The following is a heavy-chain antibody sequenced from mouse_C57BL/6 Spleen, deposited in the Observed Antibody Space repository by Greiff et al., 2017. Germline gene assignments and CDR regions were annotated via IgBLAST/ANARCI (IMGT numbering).Heavy chain of an antibody. CDR1: GYTFTDYN. V-gene: IGHV1-22*01. CDR3: ARGLPLTAWFAY. Sequence: VQLQQSGPELVKPGASVKMSCKASGYTFTDYNMHWVKQSHGKSLEWIGYINPNNGGTSYNQKFKGKATLTVNKSSSTAYMELRSLTSEDSAVYYCARGLPLTAWFAYWGQGTLVTVSA. D-gene: IGHD2-2*01. J-gene: IGHJ3*01. CDR2: INPNNGGT.